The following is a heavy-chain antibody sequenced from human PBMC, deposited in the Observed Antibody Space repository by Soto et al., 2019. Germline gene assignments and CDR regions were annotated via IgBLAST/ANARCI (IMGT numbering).Heavy chain of an antibody. CDR3: ARHESGGDYVLISAHTHADY. CDR1: GYSFTSYW. CDR2: IDPSDSYT. Sequence: PGESLKISCKGSGYSFTSYWISWVRQMPGKGLEWMGRIDPSDSYTNYRPSFQGHVTISADKSISTAYLQWSSLKASDTAMYYCARHESGGDYVLISAHTHADYWGQGTRVTVS. J-gene: IGHJ4*02. V-gene: IGHV5-10-1*01. D-gene: IGHD1-26*01.